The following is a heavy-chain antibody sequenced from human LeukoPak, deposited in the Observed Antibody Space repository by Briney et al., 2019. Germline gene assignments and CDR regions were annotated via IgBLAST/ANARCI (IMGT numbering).Heavy chain of an antibody. V-gene: IGHV4-30-4*08. CDR1: GGSISSGDYY. Sequence: PSETLSLTCTVSGGSISSGDYYWSWIRQPPGKGLEWIGYIYYSGSTYYNPSLKSRVTISVDTSKNQFSLKLSSVTAADTAVYYCARDLTYYDFWSGYYIGMGLYDYWGQGTLVTVSS. D-gene: IGHD3-3*01. CDR2: IYYSGST. CDR3: ARDLTYYDFWSGYYIGMGLYDY. J-gene: IGHJ4*02.